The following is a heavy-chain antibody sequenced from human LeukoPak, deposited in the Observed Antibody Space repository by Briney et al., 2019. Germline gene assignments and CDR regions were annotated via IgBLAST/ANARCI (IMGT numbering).Heavy chain of an antibody. V-gene: IGHV4-34*01. Sequence: SETLSLTCAVCGGSFSGYYWSWIRQPPGKGLEWIGEINHSGSTNYNPSLKSRVTISVDTSKNQFSLKLSSVTAADTAVYYCARQTPGIAVAGTWYFDYWGQGTLVTVSS. CDR3: ARQTPGIAVAGTWYFDY. CDR1: GGSFSGYY. D-gene: IGHD6-19*01. J-gene: IGHJ4*02. CDR2: INHSGST.